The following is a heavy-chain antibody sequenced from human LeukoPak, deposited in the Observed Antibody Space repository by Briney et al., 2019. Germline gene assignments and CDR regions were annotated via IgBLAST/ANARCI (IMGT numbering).Heavy chain of an antibody. V-gene: IGHV7-4-1*02. CDR1: GYTFTSYA. Sequence: ASVKVSCKASGYTFTSYAMNWVQQAPGQGLEWMGWINTNTGNPTYAQGFTGRFVFSLDTSVSTAYLQISSLKAEDTAVYYCARSRLWFGEQHLDYWGQGTLVTVSS. CDR2: INTNTGNP. J-gene: IGHJ4*02. CDR3: ARSRLWFGEQHLDY. D-gene: IGHD3-10*01.